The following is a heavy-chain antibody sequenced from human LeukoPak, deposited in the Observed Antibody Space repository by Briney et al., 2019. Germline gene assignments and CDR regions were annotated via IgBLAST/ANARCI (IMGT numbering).Heavy chain of an antibody. V-gene: IGHV3-69-1*01. J-gene: IGHJ4*02. CDR3: ARSPESYYQYYFDY. CDR1: GFSLSDYG. CDR2: ITKISDK. Sequence: GGSLRLSCEASGFSLSDYGMNWACQAPGKGLEWVSYITKISDKFYADSVKGRFTVSRDNDKNLVFLHMNSLRHEDTAVYYCARSPESYYQYYFDYWGQGTLVTVSS. D-gene: IGHD1-26*01.